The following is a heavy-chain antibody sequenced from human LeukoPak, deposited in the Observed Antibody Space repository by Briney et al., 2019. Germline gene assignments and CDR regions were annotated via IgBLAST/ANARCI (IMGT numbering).Heavy chain of an antibody. D-gene: IGHD6-25*01. Sequence: SETLSLTCTVSGDSISSHYWSWIRQPPGKGLEWIGYIHYSGSTNYNPSLKSRVTISVDTSKNQFSLKLSSVTAADTAVYYCARERAAYYYMDVWGKGTTVTVSS. V-gene: IGHV4-59*11. CDR1: GDSISSHY. J-gene: IGHJ6*03. CDR3: ARERAAYYYMDV. CDR2: IHYSGST.